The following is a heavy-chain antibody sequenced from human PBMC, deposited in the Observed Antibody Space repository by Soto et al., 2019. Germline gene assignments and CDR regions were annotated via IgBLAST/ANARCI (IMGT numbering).Heavy chain of an antibody. CDR3: ARRRNYDLWSGYDTWFDP. J-gene: IGHJ5*02. D-gene: IGHD3-3*01. Sequence: QVQLVQSGAEVKKPGASVKVSCKASGYTFTSYDINWVRQATGQGLEWMGWMNPNSGNTGYAQKFQGRVTMTRNTTISTAYLALSSLGSGDTAVYSCARRRNYDLWSGYDTWFDPWGQGTLVTVSS. CDR2: MNPNSGNT. CDR1: GYTFTSYD. V-gene: IGHV1-8*01.